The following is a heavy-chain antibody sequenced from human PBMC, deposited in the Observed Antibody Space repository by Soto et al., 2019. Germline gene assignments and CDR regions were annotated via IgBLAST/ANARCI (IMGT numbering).Heavy chain of an antibody. J-gene: IGHJ4*02. CDR1: GFTVSTYG. V-gene: IGHV3-30*03. D-gene: IGHD2-21*01. CDR2: ISRDGGTK. CDR3: PGEVASGY. Sequence: QVQLVESGGGVVQPGRSLRLSCAVSGFTVSTYGMHWVRQAPGKGLEWVAVISRDGGTKYYADSVKGRFTISRDNSRNTMFLEMNSLRSDEMAVYYCPGEVASGYWGQGTLVTVSS.